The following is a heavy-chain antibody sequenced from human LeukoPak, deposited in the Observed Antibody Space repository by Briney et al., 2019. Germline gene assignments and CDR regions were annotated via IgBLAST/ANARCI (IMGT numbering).Heavy chain of an antibody. CDR2: IKQDGSEK. D-gene: IGHD6-19*01. Sequence: GGSLRLSCAASGFTFSSYWMSWVRQAPGKWLEWVANIKQDGSEKYYVDSVKGRFTISRDNAKNSLYLQMNSLRAEDTAVYYCARGAPPRIAVAGDAFDIWGQGTMVIVSS. J-gene: IGHJ3*02. V-gene: IGHV3-7*01. CDR3: ARGAPPRIAVAGDAFDI. CDR1: GFTFSSYW.